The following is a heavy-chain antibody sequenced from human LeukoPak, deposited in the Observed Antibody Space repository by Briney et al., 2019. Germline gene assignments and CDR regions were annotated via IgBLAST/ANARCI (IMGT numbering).Heavy chain of an antibody. CDR2: ISYSGST. CDR3: ARERHGHPFDS. CDR1: GGSMSSDY. J-gene: IGHJ4*02. V-gene: IGHV4-59*01. Sequence: SETLSLTCAVSGGSMSSDYWTWIRQPPGKGLEWIGYISYSGSTNYNPSLTSRVTISADMSKNHFSLKLTSVTAADTAVYYCARERHGHPFDSWGQGTLVTVSS.